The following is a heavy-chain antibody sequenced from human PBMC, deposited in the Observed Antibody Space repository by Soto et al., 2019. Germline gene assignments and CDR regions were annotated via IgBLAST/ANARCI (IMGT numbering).Heavy chain of an antibody. J-gene: IGHJ4*02. Sequence: ASVKVSCKASGGTFSSYAISWVRQAPGQGLEWMGGIIPIFGTANYAQKFQGRVTITADESTSTAYMELSSLRSEDTAVYYCARYAEGYCSGGSCHNPWAPFDYWGQGTLVTVSS. CDR3: ARYAEGYCSGGSCHNPWAPFDY. D-gene: IGHD2-15*01. V-gene: IGHV1-69*13. CDR2: IIPIFGTA. CDR1: GGTFSSYA.